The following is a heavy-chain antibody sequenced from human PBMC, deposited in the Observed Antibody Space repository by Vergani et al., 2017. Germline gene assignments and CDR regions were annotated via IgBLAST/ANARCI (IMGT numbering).Heavy chain of an antibody. D-gene: IGHD3-16*01. CDR1: GYSISSGYY. J-gene: IGHJ5*02. CDR2: IYHSGST. V-gene: IGHV4-38-2*02. Sequence: QVQLQESGPGLVKPSETLSLTCTVSGYSISSGYYWGWIRQPPGKGLEWIGSIYHSGSTYYNPSLKSRVTISVDTSKNQFSLKLSSVTAADTAVYYCARDGTNFLITSYNWFDPWGQGTLVTVSS. CDR3: ARDGTNFLITSYNWFDP.